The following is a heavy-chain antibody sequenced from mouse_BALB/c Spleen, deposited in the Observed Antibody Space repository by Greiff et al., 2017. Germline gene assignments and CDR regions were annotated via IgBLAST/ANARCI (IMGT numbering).Heavy chain of an antibody. D-gene: IGHD2-14*01. Sequence: EVQGVESGGGLVKPGGSLKLSCAASGFTFSDYYMYWVRQTPEKRLEWVATISDGGSYTYYPDSVKGRFTISRDNAKNNLYLQMSSLKSEDTAMYYCARDKDYRYAWFAYWGQGTLVTVSA. V-gene: IGHV5-4*02. CDR2: ISDGGSYT. CDR3: ARDKDYRYAWFAY. J-gene: IGHJ3*01. CDR1: GFTFSDYY.